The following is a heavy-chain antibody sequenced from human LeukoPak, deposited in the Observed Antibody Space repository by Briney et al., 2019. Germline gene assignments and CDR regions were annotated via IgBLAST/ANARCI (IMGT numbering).Heavy chain of an antibody. D-gene: IGHD3-22*01. Sequence: SSETLSLTCTVSGGSISSYYWSWIQQPPGKGLEWIGHIYYSGSTNYNPSLKSRVTISVDTSKNQFSLKLSSVTAADTAVYYCARGGRYYDSSGLYYFDYWGQGTLVTVSS. J-gene: IGHJ4*02. CDR2: IYYSGST. V-gene: IGHV4-59*01. CDR3: ARGGRYYDSSGLYYFDY. CDR1: GGSISSYY.